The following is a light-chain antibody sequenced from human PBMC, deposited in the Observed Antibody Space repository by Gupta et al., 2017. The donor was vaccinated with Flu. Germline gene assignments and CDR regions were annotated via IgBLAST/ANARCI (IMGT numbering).Light chain of an antibody. CDR1: NSDIGAYNY. V-gene: IGLV2-14*01. J-gene: IGLJ2*01. CDR3: ASYGAVGV. CDR2: EVS. Sequence: QSALTQPASVSGSPGQSIAISCTGTNSDIGAYNYVSWYQQHPGKAPKLMIYEVSNRPSGVSTRFSSSKSGNTASLTISGLQAEDEADYYSASYGAVGVFGGGTKLTVL.